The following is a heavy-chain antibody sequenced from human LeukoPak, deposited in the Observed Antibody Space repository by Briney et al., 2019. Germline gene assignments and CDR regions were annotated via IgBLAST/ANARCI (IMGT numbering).Heavy chain of an antibody. V-gene: IGHV3-30*18. Sequence: PGRSLRLSCAASGSTFSSYGVHWVRQAPGKGLEWVAVISYDGSNKYYADSVKGRFTISRDNSKNTLYLQMNSLRAEDTAVYYCAKDGTFWRRWLLLSYWGQGTLVTVSS. CDR2: ISYDGSNK. CDR3: AKDGTFWRRWLLLSY. D-gene: IGHD3-22*01. J-gene: IGHJ4*02. CDR1: GSTFSSYG.